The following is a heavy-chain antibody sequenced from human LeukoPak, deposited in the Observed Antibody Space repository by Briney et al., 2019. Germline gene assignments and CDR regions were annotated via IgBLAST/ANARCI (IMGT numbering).Heavy chain of an antibody. CDR2: ISYDGSNK. V-gene: IGHV3-30*18. CDR1: GFTFSNYG. J-gene: IGHJ4*02. D-gene: IGHD3-22*01. Sequence: GGSLRLSCAASGFTFSNYGMHWVRQAPGKGLEWVAVISYDGSNKYYADSVKGRFTISRDNSKNTLYLQMNSLRAEDTAVYYCAKDLGVSMIVRAFDYWGQGTLVTVSS. CDR3: AKDLGVSMIVRAFDY.